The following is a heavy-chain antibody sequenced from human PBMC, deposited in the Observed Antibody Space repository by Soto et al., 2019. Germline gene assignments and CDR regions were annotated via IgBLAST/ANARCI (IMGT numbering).Heavy chain of an antibody. V-gene: IGHV4-59*12. CDR1: CSSIIGYY. Sequence: SETLSLTCTFSCSSIIGYYWTWIRQSPERGLEWLGYIHYSGSANYNPSLNSRLTMSVDRSKSQFSMKLASVTAADTAVYYCARGVGGSGLNWFDPWGQGTLVTVSS. CDR3: ARGVGGSGLNWFDP. D-gene: IGHD6-19*01. J-gene: IGHJ5*02. CDR2: IHYSGSA.